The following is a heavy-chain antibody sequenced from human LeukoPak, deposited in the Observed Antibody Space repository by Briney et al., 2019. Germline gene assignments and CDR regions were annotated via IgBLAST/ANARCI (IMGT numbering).Heavy chain of an antibody. V-gene: IGHV3-23*01. CDR1: GFTFSSYA. CDR3: AKEKQRLVAGWPFDY. Sequence: PGGSLRLSCAASGFTFSSYAMSWVRQAPGKGLEWVSAISGSGGSTYYADSVKGRFTISRDNSKNTLYPQMNSLRAEDTAVYCCAKEKQRLVAGWPFDYWGQGTLVTVSS. J-gene: IGHJ4*02. CDR2: ISGSGGST. D-gene: IGHD6-19*01.